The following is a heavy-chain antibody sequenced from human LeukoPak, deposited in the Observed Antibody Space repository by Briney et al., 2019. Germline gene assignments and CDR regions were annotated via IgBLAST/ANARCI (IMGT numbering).Heavy chain of an antibody. D-gene: IGHD3-22*01. CDR1: GYAFTSYD. V-gene: IGHV1-8*02. CDR2: MDPNRGNT. CDR3: ARASRLGYPPDWVDY. Sequence: GASVKVSCKSSGYAFTSYDINWVRHAPGQGLEWMGWMDPNRGNTGYAQKFQGRVTMTRSTSVNTAYMELSSLTAEGTAVYYCARASRLGYPPDWVDYWGQGTLVTVSS. J-gene: IGHJ4*02.